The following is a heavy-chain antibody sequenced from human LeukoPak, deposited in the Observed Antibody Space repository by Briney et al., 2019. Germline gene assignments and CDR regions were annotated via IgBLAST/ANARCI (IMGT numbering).Heavy chain of an antibody. CDR1: GFTFSSYW. CDR3: ARWGGGYDF. Sequence: GGSLRLSCAASGFTFSSYWMNWARQAPGKGLEWVASINHNGNVNYYVDSVKGRFTISRDNAKNSLYLQMSNLRAEDTAVYYCARWGGGYDFWGQGTLVTVSS. D-gene: IGHD5-12*01. CDR2: INHNGNVN. V-gene: IGHV3-7*03. J-gene: IGHJ4*02.